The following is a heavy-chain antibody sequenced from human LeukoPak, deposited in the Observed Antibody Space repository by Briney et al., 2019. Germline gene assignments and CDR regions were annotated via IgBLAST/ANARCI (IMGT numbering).Heavy chain of an antibody. D-gene: IGHD3-22*01. CDR2: ISGSGGST. CDR1: GFTFSSYA. J-gene: IGHJ4*02. Sequence: GGSLRLSCAASGFTFSSYAMSWVRQAPGKGLEWVSAISGSGGSTYYADSVKGRFTISRDNSKNTLYLQMNSLRAEDTAVYYCARAWYYYDSSGYYYGYWGQGTLVTVSS. CDR3: ARAWYYYDSSGYYYGY. V-gene: IGHV3-23*01.